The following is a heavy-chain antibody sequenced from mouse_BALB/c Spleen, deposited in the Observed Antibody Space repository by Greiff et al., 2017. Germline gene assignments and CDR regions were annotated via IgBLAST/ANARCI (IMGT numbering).Heavy chain of an antibody. CDR2: IFPGSGST. V-gene: IGHV1-9*01. CDR1: GYTFSSYW. J-gene: IGHJ3*01. CDR3: TRSDYYVFPAWFDY. D-gene: IGHD1-1*01. Sequence: QVQLKESGAELMKPGASVKISCKATGYTFSSYWIEWVKQRPGHGLEWIGEIFPGSGSTNYNEKFKGQATFTADTSSNTAYVQLSSLTSEDSAVYYCTRSDYYVFPAWFDYWGQATLVTVSA.